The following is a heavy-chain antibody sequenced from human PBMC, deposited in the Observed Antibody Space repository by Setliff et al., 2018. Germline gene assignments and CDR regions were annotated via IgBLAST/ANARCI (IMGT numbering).Heavy chain of an antibody. V-gene: IGHV4-39*01. CDR1: GASVSGNSYY. J-gene: IGHJ4*02. CDR2: MYYGGGGST. D-gene: IGHD6-13*01. CDR3: ARGGLAAAATH. Sequence: SETLSLTCTVSGASVSGNSYYWGWIRQPPGKGLEWIGSMYYGGGGSTYYNASLKSRVTISVDTSKSQFSLRLNSVTAADTAVYYCARGGLAAAATHWGQGTLVTVSS.